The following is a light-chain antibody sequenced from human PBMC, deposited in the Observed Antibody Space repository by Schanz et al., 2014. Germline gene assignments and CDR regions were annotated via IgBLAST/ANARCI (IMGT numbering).Light chain of an antibody. CDR1: QSITTY. J-gene: IGKJ5*01. V-gene: IGKV1-39*01. Sequence: DIQMTQSPSSLSASVGDRVTIICRASQSITTYLNWYQQRPGKPPKLLIYASSSLQRGVPSRFSGSGSGTDFTLTISGLQPDDFATYYCQQYNSYSITFGQGTRLDIK. CDR3: QQYNSYSIT. CDR2: ASS.